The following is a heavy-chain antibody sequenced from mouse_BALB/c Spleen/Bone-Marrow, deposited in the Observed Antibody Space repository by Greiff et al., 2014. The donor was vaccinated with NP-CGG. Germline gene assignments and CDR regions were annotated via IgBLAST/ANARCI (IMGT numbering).Heavy chain of an antibody. Sequence: QVQLKESGAELVRPGTPVKXXCXASGYTFTSYWMNWVKQRPGRGLEWIGRIDPSXXXXXXXQXFXDKXXLTVDKSSXXXYIQLXXLTSEDSAVYYCARWGAYFDYWGQGTTLTVSS. V-gene: IGHV1-69*02. CDR2: IDPSXXXX. J-gene: IGHJ2*01. CDR3: ARWGAYFDY. CDR1: GYTFTSYW.